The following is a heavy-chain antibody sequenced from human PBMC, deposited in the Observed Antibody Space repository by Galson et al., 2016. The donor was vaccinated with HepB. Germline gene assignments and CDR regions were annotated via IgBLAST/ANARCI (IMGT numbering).Heavy chain of an antibody. CDR1: GFTFSSYG. V-gene: IGHV3-7*05. CDR3: ARARSWGGYYFDN. D-gene: IGHD3-16*01. CDR2: IKQDGSEK. J-gene: IGHJ4*02. Sequence: SLRLSCAASGFTFSSYGMHWVRQAPGKGLEWVANIKQDGSEKYYVDSVKGRFTISRDNAKNSLYLQMNSLRVEDTAVYYCARARSWGGYYFDNWGQGTLVTVSS.